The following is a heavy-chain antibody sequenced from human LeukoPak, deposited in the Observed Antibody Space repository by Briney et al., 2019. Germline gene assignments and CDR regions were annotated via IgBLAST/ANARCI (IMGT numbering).Heavy chain of an antibody. V-gene: IGHV3-23*01. Sequence: GGSLRLSCAASGFTFRSYAMSWVRQAPGKGLRGAPGFGGRAGSTYYADSVKGRFTISRDNSKNTLYLQMNSLRAEDTAIYYCAKPFPGHYDILTGYYAPPDYWGQGTLVTVSS. CDR3: AKPFPGHYDILTGYYAPPDY. CDR1: GFTFRSYA. CDR2: FGGRAGST. J-gene: IGHJ4*02. D-gene: IGHD3-9*01.